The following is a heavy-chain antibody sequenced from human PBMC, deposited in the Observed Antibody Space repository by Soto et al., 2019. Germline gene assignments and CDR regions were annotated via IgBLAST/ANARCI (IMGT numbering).Heavy chain of an antibody. CDR2: IDPSDSYT. Sequence: GESLKISCKGSGYSFTSYWISWVRQMPGKGLEWMGRIDPSDSYTNYSPSFQGHVTISADKSISTAYLQWSSLKASDTAMYYCASSSILYCSSNSCYGHYYGTDVWGQGSTVTGFS. V-gene: IGHV5-10-1*01. CDR3: ASSSILYCSSNSCYGHYYGTDV. J-gene: IGHJ6*02. D-gene: IGHD2-2*01. CDR1: GYSFTSYW.